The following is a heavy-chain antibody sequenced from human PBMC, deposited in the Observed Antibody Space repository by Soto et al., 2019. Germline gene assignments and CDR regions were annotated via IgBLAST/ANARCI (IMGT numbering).Heavy chain of an antibody. D-gene: IGHD4-4*01. J-gene: IGHJ4*02. CDR1: GGSISSSDYF. CDR2: IFPTGTT. CDR3: AREPLLPKASKDY. V-gene: IGHV4-30-4*01. Sequence: SETLFLTFNVSGGSISSSDYFWTWFLQPPGKGLEWMGYIFPTGTTYSNTSLKSRLIMSIDTSKNQFSLWLTSVTAADSAIYYWAREPLLPKASKDYWGQGALVTVSS.